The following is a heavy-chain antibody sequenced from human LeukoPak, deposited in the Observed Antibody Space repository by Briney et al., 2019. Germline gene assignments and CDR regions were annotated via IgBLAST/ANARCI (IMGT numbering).Heavy chain of an antibody. CDR1: GFTFSSYG. CDR2: ISYYGSNK. V-gene: IGHV3-30*18. Sequence: GGSLRLSCAASGFTFSSYGMHWVRQAPGKGLEWVAVISYYGSNKYYADSVKGRFTLPRDNSKSTLSLQMNSLRAEDTAVYYCAKDGGTDWYSYGRLDYWGQGTLVTVSS. D-gene: IGHD5-18*01. CDR3: AKDGGTDWYSYGRLDY. J-gene: IGHJ4*02.